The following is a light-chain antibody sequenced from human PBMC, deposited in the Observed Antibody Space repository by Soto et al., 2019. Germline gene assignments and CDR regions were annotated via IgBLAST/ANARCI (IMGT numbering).Light chain of an antibody. CDR3: CSYTTSSTLV. J-gene: IGLJ1*01. CDR2: DVS. CDR1: SSDVGAYNY. Sequence: QSALTQPASVSGSPGQSITISCTGTSSDVGAYNYVSWYQQHPGKAPKLMIYDVSNRPSGISNRFSGSKSGNTASLTISGLQVEDEADYYCCSYTTSSTLVFGTGTKLTVL. V-gene: IGLV2-14*01.